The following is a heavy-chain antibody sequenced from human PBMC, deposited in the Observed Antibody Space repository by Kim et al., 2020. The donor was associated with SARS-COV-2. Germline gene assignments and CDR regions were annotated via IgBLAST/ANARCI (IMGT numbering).Heavy chain of an antibody. V-gene: IGHV4-34*01. J-gene: IGHJ6*01. Sequence: EINHSGSTKYNPSLKSRVTISLDTPKNQFSLKLRSVTAADTAVYYCARQVGSCHDFYCYYYGMDV. D-gene: IGHD3-16*01. CDR3: ARQVGSCHDFYCYYYGMDV. CDR2: INHSGST.